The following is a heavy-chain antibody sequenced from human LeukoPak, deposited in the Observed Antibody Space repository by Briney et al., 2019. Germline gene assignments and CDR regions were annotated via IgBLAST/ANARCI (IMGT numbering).Heavy chain of an antibody. CDR1: GGSISSSSYY. D-gene: IGHD6-19*01. CDR2: IYYSGST. J-gene: IGHJ4*02. V-gene: IGHV4-39*07. CDR3: ARDGGLRGSGWYLGY. Sequence: KPSETLSLSCTVSGGSISSSSYYWGWIRQPPGKGLEWIGSIYYSGSTYYNPSLKSRVTISVDTSKNQFSLKLSSVTAADTAVYYCARDGGLRGSGWYLGYWGQGTLVTVSS.